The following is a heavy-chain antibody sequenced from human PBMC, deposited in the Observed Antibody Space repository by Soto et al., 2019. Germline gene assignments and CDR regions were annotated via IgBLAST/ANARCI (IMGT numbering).Heavy chain of an antibody. CDR2: ISGSGGST. D-gene: IGHD3-9*01. V-gene: IGHV3-23*01. CDR1: GFTFSTYA. J-gene: IGHJ4*02. Sequence: PGGSLRLSCPASGFTFSTYAMSWVRQAPGKGLEWVSAISGSGGSTYYADSVKGRFTISRDNSKNTLYLQMNSLRAEDTAVYYCAKFDFDILTGSPPDYWGQGTLVTVSS. CDR3: AKFDFDILTGSPPDY.